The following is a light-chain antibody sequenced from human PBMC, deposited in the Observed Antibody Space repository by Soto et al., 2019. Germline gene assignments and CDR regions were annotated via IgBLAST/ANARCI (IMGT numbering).Light chain of an antibody. CDR1: QSVSSK. Sequence: EIVMTQAPATLSVSRGERATLSCRASQSVSSKLAWYQQKPGQAPRLLIYGASTRATGIPARFSGSGSGTEFTLTISSLQSEDFAVYHCQQYDGWPRTFGQGTKV. J-gene: IGKJ1*01. CDR3: QQYDGWPRT. V-gene: IGKV3-15*01. CDR2: GAS.